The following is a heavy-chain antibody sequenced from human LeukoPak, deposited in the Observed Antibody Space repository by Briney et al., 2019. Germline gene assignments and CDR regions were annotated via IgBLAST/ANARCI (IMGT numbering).Heavy chain of an antibody. V-gene: IGHV1-8*03. CDR3: ARGPLSYYYYYMDV. J-gene: IGHJ6*03. CDR2: MNPNSGNT. CDR1: GYTFTSYY. Sequence: ASVKVSCKASGYTFTSYYMHRVRQATGQGLEWMGWMNPNSGNTGYAQKFQGRVTITRNTSISTAYMELSSLRSEDTAVYYCARGPLSYYYYYMDVWGKGTTVTVSS.